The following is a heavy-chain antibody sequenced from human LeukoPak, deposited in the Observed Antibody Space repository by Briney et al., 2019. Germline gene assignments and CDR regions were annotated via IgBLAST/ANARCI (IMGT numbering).Heavy chain of an antibody. V-gene: IGHV1-46*01. CDR1: GYTFTSNY. CDR2: ISPSGGST. D-gene: IGHD3-22*01. Sequence: ASVKVSCKAFGYTFTSNYMHWVRQAPGQGPEWMGVISPSGGSTTYAQKFQGRVTLTRDMSTSTDYLELSSLRSEDTAVYYCARAGLWDFSDTSGYHNAAFDIWGQGTMVTVSS. CDR3: ARAGLWDFSDTSGYHNAAFDI. J-gene: IGHJ3*02.